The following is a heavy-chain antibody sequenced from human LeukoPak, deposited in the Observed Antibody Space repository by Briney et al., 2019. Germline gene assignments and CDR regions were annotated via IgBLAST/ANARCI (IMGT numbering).Heavy chain of an antibody. D-gene: IGHD3-10*01. Sequence: ASVKVSCKASGYTFTSYAMNWVRQAPGQGLEWMGWINTNTGNPTYAQGFTGRFVFSLDTSVSTAYLQISSLKAEDTAVYYCARDHFGELPIIEEFDPWGQGTLVTVPS. CDR1: GYTFTSYA. V-gene: IGHV7-4-1*02. J-gene: IGHJ5*02. CDR2: INTNTGNP. CDR3: ARDHFGELPIIEEFDP.